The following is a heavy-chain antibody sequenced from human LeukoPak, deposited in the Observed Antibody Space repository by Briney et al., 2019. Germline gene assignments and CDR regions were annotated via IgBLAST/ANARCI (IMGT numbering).Heavy chain of an antibody. Sequence: GGSLRLSREASGFTFTNAWMNWVRQAPGKGPEWVGRIKSKRDGGVTDYAAPVKGRFTISRDDSKSTLYLQMNSLKTEDTAVYYCTTGPSWGQGTMVTVSS. V-gene: IGHV3-15*01. J-gene: IGHJ3*01. CDR3: TTGPS. CDR1: GFTFTNAW. CDR2: IKSKRDGGVT.